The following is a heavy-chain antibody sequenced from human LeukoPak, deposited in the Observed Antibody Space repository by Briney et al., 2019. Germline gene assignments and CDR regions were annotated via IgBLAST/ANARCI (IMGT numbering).Heavy chain of an antibody. CDR1: GGSISTYY. J-gene: IGHJ6*03. CDR2: IYYNENT. CDR3: AREEYQLLSGYFYYYMDV. Sequence: SETLSLTCTVSGGSISTYYWSWIRQPPGKGLEWIGYIYYNENTNYNPSLKSRVTISVDTSKNQFSLKLSSVTAADTAVYYCAREEYQLLSGYFYYYMDVWGKGTTVTVSS. D-gene: IGHD2-2*01. V-gene: IGHV4-59*12.